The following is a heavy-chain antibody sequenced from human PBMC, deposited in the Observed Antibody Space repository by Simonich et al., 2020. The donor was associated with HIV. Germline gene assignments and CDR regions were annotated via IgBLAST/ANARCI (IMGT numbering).Heavy chain of an antibody. J-gene: IGHJ3*02. CDR2: IRYDGNNK. D-gene: IGHD1-26*01. Sequence: QVQLVESGGGVVQPGRSLRLSCAASGFTLDSYGMQWVRQAPGKGLQWVPGIRYDGNNKYYADSVKGRFTISSDNSKNTLSLKMNSLRAEDTAFYYCARGGWELHGGAFDIWGQGTMVTVSS. CDR1: GFTLDSYG. V-gene: IGHV3-33*01. CDR3: ARGGWELHGGAFDI.